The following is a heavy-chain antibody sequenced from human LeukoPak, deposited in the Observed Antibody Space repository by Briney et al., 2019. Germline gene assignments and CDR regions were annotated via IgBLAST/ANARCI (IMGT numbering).Heavy chain of an antibody. CDR1: GFTFSDHY. D-gene: IGHD1-14*01. CDR2: IRKKVNSYTT. J-gene: IGHJ4*02. Sequence: GGSLRLSCAASGFTFSDHYMDWVRQAPGKGLEWVGRIRKKVNSYTTEYAASVKGRFTISRDDSKNSLYLQMNSLKTEDTAVYYCARERPDSRNLDSWGRGALVTVSS. CDR3: ARERPDSRNLDS. V-gene: IGHV3-72*01.